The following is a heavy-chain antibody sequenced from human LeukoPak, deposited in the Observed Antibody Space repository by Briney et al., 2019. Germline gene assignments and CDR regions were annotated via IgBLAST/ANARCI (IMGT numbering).Heavy chain of an antibody. V-gene: IGHV1-18*04. Sequence: ASVKVSCKASGGTFSSYAISWVRQAPGQGLEWMGWISAYNGNTNYAQKFQGRVTMTTDTSTSTAYMELRSLRSDDTAVYYCARDDGSWGPDYWGQGTLVTVSS. CDR2: ISAYNGNT. J-gene: IGHJ4*01. CDR1: GGTFSSYA. D-gene: IGHD6-13*01. CDR3: ARDDGSWGPDY.